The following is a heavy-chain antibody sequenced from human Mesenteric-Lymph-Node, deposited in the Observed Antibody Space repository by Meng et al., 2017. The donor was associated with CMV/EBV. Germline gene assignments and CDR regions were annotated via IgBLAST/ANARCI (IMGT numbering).Heavy chain of an antibody. Sequence: LSCAASGFTCSRYWMHWVRQAPGKGLVWVSRINNDGSSTSYADSVKGRFTISRDNAKNTLYLQMNSLRAEDTAVYFCARGSSGWFVYWGQGTLVTVSS. CDR3: ARGSSGWFVY. CDR2: INNDGSST. J-gene: IGHJ5*01. CDR1: GFTCSRYW. V-gene: IGHV3-74*01. D-gene: IGHD6-19*01.